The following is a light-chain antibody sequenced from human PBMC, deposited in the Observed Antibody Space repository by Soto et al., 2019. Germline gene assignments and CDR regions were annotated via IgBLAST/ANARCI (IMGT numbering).Light chain of an antibody. CDR3: QQGSDWPPTYT. Sequence: EMVLTQSPATLSLSPGERVTLSCRARQSVSNALVWYQQKAGQAPRLLLYGISYRATGVPDRFSGSGSGTDFTLSISSLEPEDFAIYYCQQGSDWPPTYTFGQGTKLEIK. CDR2: GIS. V-gene: IGKV3-11*01. J-gene: IGKJ2*01. CDR1: QSVSNA.